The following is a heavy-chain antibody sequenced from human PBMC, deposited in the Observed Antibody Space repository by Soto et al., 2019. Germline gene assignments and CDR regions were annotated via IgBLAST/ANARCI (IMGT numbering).Heavy chain of an antibody. CDR3: ARNRRETGDFDY. J-gene: IGHJ4*02. V-gene: IGHV1-8*01. CDR2: MNPNSGAT. CDR1: GSIFTNYD. Sequence: QVQLVQSGAEVKRPGASVTVSCSASGSIFTNYDINWVRQATVQGLEWPGWMNPNSGATGYAPKFQGRLPLTRDTAITTAYMELNSLKSEDTDVYYCARNRRETGDFDYGGQGTLVTVAS.